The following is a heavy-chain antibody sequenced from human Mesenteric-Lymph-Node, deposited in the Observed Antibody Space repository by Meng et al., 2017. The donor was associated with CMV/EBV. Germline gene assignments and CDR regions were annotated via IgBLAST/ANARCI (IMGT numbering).Heavy chain of an antibody. CDR1: GGSISSSSYY. J-gene: IGHJ6*02. Sequence: SETLSLTCTVSGGSISSSSYYWGWIRQPPGKGLEWIGSIYYSGSTYYNPSLKSRVTISVDTSKNQFSLKLSSVTAADTAVYYCARNSDHYGYYGMDVWGQGTTVTVSS. CDR2: IYYSGST. D-gene: IGHD3-10*01. V-gene: IGHV4-39*01. CDR3: ARNSDHYGYYGMDV.